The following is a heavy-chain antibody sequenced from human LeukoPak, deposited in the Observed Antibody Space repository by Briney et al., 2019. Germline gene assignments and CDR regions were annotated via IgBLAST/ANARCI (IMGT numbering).Heavy chain of an antibody. V-gene: IGHV3-21*01. Sequence: GGSLRLSCAASGFTFSSFAMTWVRQAPGKGLEWVSVINTGGGTTDYADSVKGRFTISRDNAKNSLYLQMNGLRAEDTAVYYCAREYYGFDYWGQGTLVTVSS. CDR1: GFTFSSFA. D-gene: IGHD3-10*01. CDR2: INTGGGTT. J-gene: IGHJ4*02. CDR3: AREYYGFDY.